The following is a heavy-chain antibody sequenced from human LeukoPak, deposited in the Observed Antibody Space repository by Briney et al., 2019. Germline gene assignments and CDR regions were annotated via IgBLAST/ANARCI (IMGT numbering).Heavy chain of an antibody. CDR1: GFTFSSYS. D-gene: IGHD1-26*01. CDR2: ISSSGSTI. CDR3: ARDPLSSGSQGYFDY. Sequence: GGSLRLSCAASGFTFSSYSMNWVRQAPGKGLEWVSYISSSGSTIYYADSVKGRFTISRDNAKNSLYLQMNSLRAEDTAVYYCARDPLSSGSQGYFDYWGQGTLVTVSS. V-gene: IGHV3-48*04. J-gene: IGHJ4*02.